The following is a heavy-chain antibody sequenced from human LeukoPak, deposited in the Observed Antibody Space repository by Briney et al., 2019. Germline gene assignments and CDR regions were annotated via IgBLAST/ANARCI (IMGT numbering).Heavy chain of an antibody. CDR1: GFNVSNNY. CDR2: IYSSGST. CDR3: AKDGGLWVSAHWGDS. Sequence: GGSLRLSCAASGFNVSNNYMTWVRQAPGKGLEWVSLIYSSGSTYYADSVKGRFTISRDNSKNTLYLQVNSLRAEDTAVYYCAKDGGLWVSAHWGDSWGRGTLVTVSS. J-gene: IGHJ4*02. D-gene: IGHD7-27*01. V-gene: IGHV3-53*01.